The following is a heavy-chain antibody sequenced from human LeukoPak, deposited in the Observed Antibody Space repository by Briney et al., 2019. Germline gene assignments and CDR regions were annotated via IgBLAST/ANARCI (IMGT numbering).Heavy chain of an antibody. D-gene: IGHD3-3*01. CDR1: GYTFTSYY. CDR2: INPSGGST. Sequence: ASVKVSCKASGYTFTSYYMHWVRQAPGQGLEWMGIINPSGGSTSYAQKFQGRVTMTRDTSTNTVYMELSNLRSEDTAVYYCARDRRYYDFWSGLNYWGQGTLVTVSS. V-gene: IGHV1-46*01. CDR3: ARDRRYYDFWSGLNY. J-gene: IGHJ4*02.